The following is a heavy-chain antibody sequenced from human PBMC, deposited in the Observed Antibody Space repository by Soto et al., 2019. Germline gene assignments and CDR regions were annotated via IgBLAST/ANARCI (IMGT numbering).Heavy chain of an antibody. CDR1: GGSFSGYY. V-gene: IGHV4-34*01. J-gene: IGHJ4*02. D-gene: IGHD4-4*01. CDR2: INHSGST. Sequence: KQSPTLSLTCAVYGGSFSGYYWSWIRQPPGKGLEWIGEINHSGSTNYNPSLKSRVTISVDTSKNQFSLKLSSVTAADTAVYYCASHKSGATVTTFDYWGQGTLVTVSS. CDR3: ASHKSGATVTTFDY.